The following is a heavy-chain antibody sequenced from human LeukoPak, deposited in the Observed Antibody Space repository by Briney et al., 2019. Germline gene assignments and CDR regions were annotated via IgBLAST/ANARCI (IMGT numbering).Heavy chain of an antibody. D-gene: IGHD3-3*01. V-gene: IGHV4-39*07. J-gene: IGHJ4*02. Sequence: KASETLSLTCTVSGGSISSSSYYWGWIRQPPGKGLEWIGSIYYSGSTYYNPSLKSRVTISVDTSKNQFSLKLSSVTAADTAVYYCAREPYNFWSGYSRGAFDYWGQGTLATVSS. CDR1: GGSISSSSYY. CDR3: AREPYNFWSGYSRGAFDY. CDR2: IYYSGST.